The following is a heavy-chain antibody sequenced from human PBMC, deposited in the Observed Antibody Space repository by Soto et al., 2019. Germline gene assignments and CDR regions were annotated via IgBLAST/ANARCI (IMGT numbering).Heavy chain of an antibody. D-gene: IGHD6-19*01. Sequence: QVQLVQSGTEVKTPGASVKVSCTASGYTFTTYGITCVRQAPGQGLERMGWISPYSGNTDSAQKFQCRVTMTPDTLTSIADIGGRRMITEGRVMYYFVRAGSAIRISVFTWWRKGTLVTVSS. CDR3: VRAGSAIRISVFTW. CDR1: GYTFTTYG. CDR2: ISPYSGNT. J-gene: IGHJ4*02. V-gene: IGHV1-18*01.